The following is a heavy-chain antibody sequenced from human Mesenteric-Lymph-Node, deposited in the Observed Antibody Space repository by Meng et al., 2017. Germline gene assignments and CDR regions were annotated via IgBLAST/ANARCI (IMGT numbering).Heavy chain of an antibody. CDR3: ANGATAPYYFDY. D-gene: IGHD1-26*01. CDR1: GFTFSDYY. V-gene: IGHV3-11*01. J-gene: IGHJ4*02. CDR2: ISSSGSTI. Sequence: VQRGESGGGLVKPGGFLRLSCVASGFTFSDYYMSWIRQAPGKGLEWVSYISSSGSTIYYADSVKGRFTISRDNAKNSLYLQMNSLRAEDTAVYYCANGATAPYYFDYWGQGTLVTVSS.